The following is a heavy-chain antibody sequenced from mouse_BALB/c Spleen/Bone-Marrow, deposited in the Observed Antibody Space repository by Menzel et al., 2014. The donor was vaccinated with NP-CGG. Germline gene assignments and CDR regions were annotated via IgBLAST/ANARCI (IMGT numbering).Heavy chain of an antibody. J-gene: IGHJ4*01. CDR3: ARGNYGFSFYYAMDY. D-gene: IGHD1-1*01. Sequence: EVKLMESGGGLVQPGGSRKLSCAASGFTFSSFGMHWVRQAPEKGLEWVAYISSGGSTTCYADAVRGRFTITRDNPKNTLFLQMTSLRSEDTAMYYCARGNYGFSFYYAMDYWGQGTSVTVSS. V-gene: IGHV5-17*02. CDR1: GFTFSSFG. CDR2: ISSGGSTT.